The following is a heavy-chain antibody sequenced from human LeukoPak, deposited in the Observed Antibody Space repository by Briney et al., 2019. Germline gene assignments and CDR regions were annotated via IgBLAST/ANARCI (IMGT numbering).Heavy chain of an antibody. V-gene: IGHV4-34*01. D-gene: IGHD6-19*01. Sequence: SETLSLTCAVYGGSFSGYYWSWIRQPPGKGLEWIGDINHSGSTNYNPSLKSRVTISVDASKNQFSLKLSSVTAADTAVYYCARDRAVAGISYYYGMDVWGQGTTVTVPS. CDR2: INHSGST. CDR3: ARDRAVAGISYYYGMDV. J-gene: IGHJ6*02. CDR1: GGSFSGYY.